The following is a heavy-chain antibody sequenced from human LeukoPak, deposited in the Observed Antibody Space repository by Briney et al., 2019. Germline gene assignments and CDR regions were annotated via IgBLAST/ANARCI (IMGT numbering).Heavy chain of an antibody. J-gene: IGHJ4*02. CDR2: ISSSSSYI. CDR3: AKVKGPYSSSWDGVIFDY. D-gene: IGHD6-13*01. V-gene: IGHV3-21*01. Sequence: PGGSLRLSCPAPGFTFSSYSMNWFRQAPGKGLEWVSSISSSSSYIYYADSVKGRFTISRDNSKNTLYLQMNSLRAEDTAVYYCAKVKGPYSSSWDGVIFDYWGQGTLVTVSS. CDR1: GFTFSSYS.